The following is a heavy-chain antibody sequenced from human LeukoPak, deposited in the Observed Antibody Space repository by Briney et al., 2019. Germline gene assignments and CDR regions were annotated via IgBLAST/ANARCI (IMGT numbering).Heavy chain of an antibody. V-gene: IGHV3-7*01. CDR1: GFTFSSYW. Sequence: GSLRLSCAASGFTFSSYWMSWVGQAPGRGLEWVANIEQDGSEKYYMDSVKGRFTISRDNAKNSLYLQMNSLRAEDTAVYYCARDRVSWSVRYFDLWGRGTLVTVSS. J-gene: IGHJ2*01. CDR2: IEQDGSEK. D-gene: IGHD6-13*01. CDR3: ARDRVSWSVRYFDL.